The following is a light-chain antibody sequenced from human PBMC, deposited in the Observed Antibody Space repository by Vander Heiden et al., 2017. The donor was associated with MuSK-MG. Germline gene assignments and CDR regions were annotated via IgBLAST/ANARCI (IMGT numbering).Light chain of an antibody. CDR2: GAS. CDR1: QSVSSSY. CDR3: QQYGSSPRFT. Sequence: EIVLTQSPGTLSLSPGERATLSCRASQSVSSSYLAWYQQKPGQAPRLLIYGASSRATGIPDRFSGSGSGTDFTLTISRREPEDFAVYYCQQYGSSPRFTFGHGTKVDIK. J-gene: IGKJ3*01. V-gene: IGKV3-20*01.